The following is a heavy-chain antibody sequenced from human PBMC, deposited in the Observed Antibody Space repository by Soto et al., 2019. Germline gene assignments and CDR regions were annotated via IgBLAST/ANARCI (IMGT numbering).Heavy chain of an antibody. J-gene: IGHJ6*02. CDR2: IDDGGST. Sequence: PSETLSLTCGVNGGSFSGYFWSWIRQPPGRGLEWIGEIDDGGSTKYNPSLKSRVTISLDTSKSQFSLTLDSTTAADTAVYYCSRTPYRKRLIRSYYYYGMDVWGHGTTVTVSS. CDR1: GGSFSGYF. D-gene: IGHD3-16*01. CDR3: SRTPYRKRLIRSYYYYGMDV. V-gene: IGHV4-34*01.